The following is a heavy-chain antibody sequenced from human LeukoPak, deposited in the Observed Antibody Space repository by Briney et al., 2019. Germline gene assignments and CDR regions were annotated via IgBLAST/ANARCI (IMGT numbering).Heavy chain of an antibody. D-gene: IGHD3-10*01. CDR3: ARGGVLLWFGELFTFFDY. CDR2: IKQDGSEK. V-gene: IGHV3-7*01. Sequence: GGSLRLSCAASGFTFSSYWMSWVRQAPGKGLEWVANIKQDGSEKYYVDSVKGRFTISRDNAKNSLYLQMNSLRAEDTAVYYCARGGVLLWFGELFTFFDYWGQGTLVTVSS. J-gene: IGHJ4*02. CDR1: GFTFSSYW.